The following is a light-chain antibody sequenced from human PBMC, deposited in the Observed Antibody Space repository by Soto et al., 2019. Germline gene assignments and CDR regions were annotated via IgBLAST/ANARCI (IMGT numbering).Light chain of an antibody. CDR1: QGISSN. CDR2: RTS. Sequence: EIVMTQSPATLSVSPGERATLSCRASQGISSNLAWYQQKPGQAPRLLMFRTSSRATGLPARFSGSGSGTEFNLTISSLQSEDFGVYYCQQYNNWPRATFGGGTKVNIK. CDR3: QQYNNWPRAT. J-gene: IGKJ4*01. V-gene: IGKV3-15*01.